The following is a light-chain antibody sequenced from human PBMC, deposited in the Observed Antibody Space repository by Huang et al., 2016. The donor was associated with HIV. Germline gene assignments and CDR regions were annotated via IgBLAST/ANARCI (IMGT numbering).Light chain of an antibody. Sequence: DIQMTQSPSSLSVSVGDRVTITCRASQDIKNYLAWYQQKPGTVPKLLIYAASTLQSGVPARFSGSGSETDFILTISGLQPEDVATYYCQKYNSAPLTFGGGTKVEIK. CDR3: QKYNSAPLT. CDR2: AAS. J-gene: IGKJ4*01. V-gene: IGKV1-27*01. CDR1: QDIKNY.